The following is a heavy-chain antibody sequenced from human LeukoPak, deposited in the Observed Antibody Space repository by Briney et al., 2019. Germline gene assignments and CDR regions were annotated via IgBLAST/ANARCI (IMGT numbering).Heavy chain of an antibody. CDR3: AREGAGAHYFDY. V-gene: IGHV4-30-2*01. CDR2: IYHSGST. Sequence: SETLSHTCAVSGGSISSGGYSWSWIRQPPGKGLEWIGYIYHSGSTYYNPSLKSRVTISVDRSKNQFSLKLSSVTAADTAVYYCAREGAGAHYFDYWGQGTLVTVSS. J-gene: IGHJ4*02. D-gene: IGHD1-26*01. CDR1: GGSISSGGYS.